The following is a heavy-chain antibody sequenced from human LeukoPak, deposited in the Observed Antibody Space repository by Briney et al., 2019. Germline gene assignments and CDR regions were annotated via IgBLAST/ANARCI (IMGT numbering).Heavy chain of an antibody. D-gene: IGHD5-18*01. Sequence: GGSLRLSCAASGFTFSTYWVNWVRQAPGKGLEWVASTKEDGSEKYYVGSVGGRFTISRDNAKNSLFLQMNSLRAEDTAVYYCATDRGYSSFDIWGQGTMVTVSS. CDR1: GFTFSTYW. CDR2: TKEDGSEK. J-gene: IGHJ3*02. V-gene: IGHV3-7*05. CDR3: ATDRGYSSFDI.